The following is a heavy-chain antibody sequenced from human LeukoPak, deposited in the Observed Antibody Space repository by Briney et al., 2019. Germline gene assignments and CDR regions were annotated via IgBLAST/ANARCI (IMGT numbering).Heavy chain of an antibody. V-gene: IGHV3-21*01. CDR1: GFTFSSYS. CDR2: ISSSSSYI. J-gene: IGHJ4*02. CDR3: ARDSGDYGASLDY. D-gene: IGHD4-17*01. Sequence: GGSLRLSCAASGFTFSSYSMNWVRQAPGKGLEWVSSISSSSSYIYYADSVKGRFTISRDNAKNSLYLQMNSLRADDTAVYYCARDSGDYGASLDYWGQGTLVTVSS.